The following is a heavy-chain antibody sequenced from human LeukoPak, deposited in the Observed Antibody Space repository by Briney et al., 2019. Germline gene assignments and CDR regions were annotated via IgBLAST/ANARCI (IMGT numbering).Heavy chain of an antibody. CDR2: ISSSGSTI. CDR3: ASQQQWLPDY. V-gene: IGHV3-48*03. J-gene: IGHJ4*02. D-gene: IGHD6-19*01. Sequence: GGSLRLPCAASGFTFSSYEMNWVRQAPGKGLEWVSYISSSGSTIYYADSVKGRFTISRDNAKNSLYLQMNSLRAEDTAVYYCASQQQWLPDYWGQGTLVTVSS. CDR1: GFTFSSYE.